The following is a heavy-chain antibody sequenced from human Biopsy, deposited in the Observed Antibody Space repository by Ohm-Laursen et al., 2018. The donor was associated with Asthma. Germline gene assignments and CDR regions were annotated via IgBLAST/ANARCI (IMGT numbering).Heavy chain of an antibody. V-gene: IGHV1-2*06. D-gene: IGHD2-8*01. CDR1: GYTFIGCH. CDR3: ARARETTNYGDSDFDI. CDR2: INPNSGGT. J-gene: IGHJ4*02. Sequence: ASVKVSCKASGYTFIGCHIHWMRQAPGQGLEWMGRINPNSGGTNYAQKFQGRVTMTRDTSISTAYMEVSRLRSDDTAVYYCARARETTNYGDSDFDIWGQGTLITVSS.